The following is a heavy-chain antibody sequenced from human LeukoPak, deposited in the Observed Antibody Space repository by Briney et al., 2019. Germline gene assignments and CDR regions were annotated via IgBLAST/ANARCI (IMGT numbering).Heavy chain of an antibody. D-gene: IGHD3-22*01. CDR1: GYTFTRYG. Sequence: ASVKVSCKSSGYTFTRYGISWVRQAPGQGREWMGWINTYNGNTDYAQKLQGRVTMTTDTSTSTAYMELRSLRSDDTALYYCATNYYDSSGYYSIDYWGQGTLVTVSS. J-gene: IGHJ4*02. CDR3: ATNYYDSSGYYSIDY. CDR2: INTYNGNT. V-gene: IGHV1-18*01.